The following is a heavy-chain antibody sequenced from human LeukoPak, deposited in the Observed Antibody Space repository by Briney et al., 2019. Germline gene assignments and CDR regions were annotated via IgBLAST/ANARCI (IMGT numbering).Heavy chain of an antibody. Sequence: LPGRSLRLSCVASGFTFRKYGMHWVRQAPGKGLEWVAYIRYDGSNKYYADSVKGRFTISRDNSKNMLYLQMNSLRPEDTAVYYCVKDGEYYGSGSVGWFDPWGQGTLVTVSS. CDR1: GFTFRKYG. CDR3: VKDGEYYGSGSVGWFDP. D-gene: IGHD3-10*01. CDR2: IRYDGSNK. V-gene: IGHV3-30*02. J-gene: IGHJ5*02.